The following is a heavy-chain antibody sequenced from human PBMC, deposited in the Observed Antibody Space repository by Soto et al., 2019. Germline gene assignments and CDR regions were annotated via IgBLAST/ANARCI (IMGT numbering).Heavy chain of an antibody. D-gene: IGHD3-22*01. J-gene: IGHJ5*02. CDR1: GFTFSDYY. V-gene: IGHV3-11*01. CDR3: EKKWSSVWWFDH. CDR2: ISSSGNTI. Sequence: PGGSLRLSCAASGFTFSDYYMSWIRQAPGKGLEWVSYISSSGNTIYYADSMKGRFTISRDNAKNSLFLQMNSLRAEDTAVYYCEKKWSSVWWFDHWGQGTLVTVSS.